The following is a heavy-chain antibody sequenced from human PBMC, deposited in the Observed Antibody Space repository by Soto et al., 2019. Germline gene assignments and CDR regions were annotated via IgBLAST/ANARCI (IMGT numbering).Heavy chain of an antibody. V-gene: IGHV4-30-2*01. Sequence: SETLSLTCAVSGGSISSGGYSWNWIRQPPGKGLEWIGYIYHSGSTYYNPSFKSRVTISVDRSKNQFSLKLSSVTAADTAVYYCARVPDRWGQGTLVTVSS. CDR3: ARVPDR. D-gene: IGHD2-2*01. CDR2: IYHSGST. J-gene: IGHJ5*02. CDR1: GGSISSGGYS.